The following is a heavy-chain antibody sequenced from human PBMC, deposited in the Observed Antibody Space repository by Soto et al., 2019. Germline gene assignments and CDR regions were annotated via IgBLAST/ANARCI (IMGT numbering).Heavy chain of an antibody. J-gene: IGHJ6*03. V-gene: IGHV4-34*01. CDR3: ARLDSTVYYYYYMDV. Sequence: LETLSLTCAVYGGSFSGYYWSWIRQPPGKGLEWIGEINHSGSTNYNPSLKSRVTISVDTSKNQFSLKLSSVTAADTAVYYCARLDSTVYYYYYMDVWGKGTTVTVSS. D-gene: IGHD3-9*01. CDR1: GGSFSGYY. CDR2: INHSGST.